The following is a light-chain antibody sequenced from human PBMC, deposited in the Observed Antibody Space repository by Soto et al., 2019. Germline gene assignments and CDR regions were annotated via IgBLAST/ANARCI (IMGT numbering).Light chain of an antibody. CDR2: DVT. CDR1: SSDVGAYDY. V-gene: IGLV2-14*01. Sequence: QSALTQPASVSGSPGQSITISCTGTSSDVGAYDYVSWYEQHPGKAPKLMLFDVTNRPSGVSHRFSGSNSGTTASLTISGLQADDEDDYYCSSYTTYSTVVFGGGTKVTVL. CDR3: SSYTTYSTVV. J-gene: IGLJ2*01.